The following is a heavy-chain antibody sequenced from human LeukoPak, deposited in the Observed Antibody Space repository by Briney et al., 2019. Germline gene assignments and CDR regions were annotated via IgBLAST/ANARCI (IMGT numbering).Heavy chain of an antibody. V-gene: IGHV4-4*02. J-gene: IGHJ4*02. CDR2: FHLDGRT. CDR1: GGSVSSTNW. Sequence: PSETLSLTCGVSGGSVSSTNWWTWIRQPPGNGLEWIGEFHLDGRTNFNPSLKSLLTMSVDLSENHVSLKLTSVTAADTAVYYCAREGGFYRPLDYSGQGTLVTVSS. D-gene: IGHD6-25*01. CDR3: AREGGFYRPLDY.